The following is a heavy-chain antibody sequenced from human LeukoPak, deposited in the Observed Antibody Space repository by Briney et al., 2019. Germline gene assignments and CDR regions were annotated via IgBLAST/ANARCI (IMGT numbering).Heavy chain of an antibody. Sequence: GGSLRLSCAASGFTVSSNYMSWVRQAPGKGLEWVSVIYSGGSTYYADSVKGRFTISRDNSKNTLYLQMNSLRAEDTALYYCARDSGVDYVWGSYAYWGQGTLVTVSS. V-gene: IGHV3-66*01. CDR3: ARDSGVDYVWGSYAY. J-gene: IGHJ4*02. CDR1: GFTVSSNY. CDR2: IYSGGST. D-gene: IGHD3-16*01.